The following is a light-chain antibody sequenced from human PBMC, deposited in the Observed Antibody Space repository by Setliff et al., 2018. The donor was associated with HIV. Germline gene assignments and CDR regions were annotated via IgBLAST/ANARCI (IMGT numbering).Light chain of an antibody. J-gene: IGLJ1*01. V-gene: IGLV2-14*03. CDR2: NVY. CDR3: TSYTGGNTRI. Sequence: QSALTQPASVSGSPGQTITISCTGTSSAIGGYNYVSWYQQHPGEAPKLIIYNVYNRPSGISSRFSGSKSGNTASLSISELRAEDETDYYCTSYTGGNTRIFGTGTKVTVL. CDR1: SSAIGGYNY.